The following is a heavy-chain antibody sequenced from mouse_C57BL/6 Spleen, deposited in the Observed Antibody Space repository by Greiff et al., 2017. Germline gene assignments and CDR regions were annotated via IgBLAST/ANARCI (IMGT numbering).Heavy chain of an antibody. D-gene: IGHD2-2*01. V-gene: IGHV2-2*01. CDR1: GFSLTNYG. CDR3: ASDGYDWFAY. J-gene: IGHJ3*01. CDR2: IWSGGST. Sequence: QVQLQQSGPGLVQPSHSLSITCTVSGFSLTNYGVHWVRQSPGQGLEWLGVIWSGGSTDYNAAFISRLGISKDNSKSQVFFKMNSLQAEDTAIYYCASDGYDWFAYWGKGTLVTVAA.